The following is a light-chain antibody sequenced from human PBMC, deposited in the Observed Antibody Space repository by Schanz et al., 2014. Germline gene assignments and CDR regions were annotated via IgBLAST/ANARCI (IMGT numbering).Light chain of an antibody. CDR1: SSDVGGYNY. J-gene: IGLJ1*01. V-gene: IGLV2-14*01. CDR2: DVT. Sequence: QSVLTQPASVSGSPGQSITISCTGTSSDVGGYNYVSWYQQHPGKAPKLMIYDVTNRPSGVSNRFSGSKSGNTASLTISGLQAEDEADYYCNSYTRSYTKVFGTGTKLTVL. CDR3: NSYTRSYTKV.